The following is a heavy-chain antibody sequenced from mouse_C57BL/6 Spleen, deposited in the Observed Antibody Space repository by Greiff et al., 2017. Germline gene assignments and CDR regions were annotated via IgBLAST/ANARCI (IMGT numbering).Heavy chain of an antibody. CDR2: ISRGGSYT. V-gene: IGHV5-6*02. Sequence: EVKVEESGGDLVKPGGSLKLSCAASGFTFSSYCMSWVRQTPDKRLEWVATISRGGSYTYYPASLQGRYTITRDNAKNTLYLQMSSLKSEDTAVYYFTRHPTVAFDYWGQGTTLTVSS. CDR3: TRHPTVAFDY. CDR1: GFTFSSYC. D-gene: IGHD1-1*01. J-gene: IGHJ2*01.